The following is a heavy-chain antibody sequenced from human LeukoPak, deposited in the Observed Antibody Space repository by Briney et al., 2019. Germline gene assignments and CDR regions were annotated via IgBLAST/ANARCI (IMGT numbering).Heavy chain of an antibody. J-gene: IGHJ4*02. D-gene: IGHD3-10*01. CDR1: GYTFTAYY. CDR3: ARFLDVLGSQRQFDY. CDR2: INPHSGGA. Sequence: GASVKVSCKASGYTFTAYYMHWLRQAPGQGLEWMGWINPHSGGAKLAQNLQGRVTMTRGTSISTAYMELSRLRSDDTAVYYCARFLDVLGSQRQFDYWGQGTLVTVSS. V-gene: IGHV1-2*02.